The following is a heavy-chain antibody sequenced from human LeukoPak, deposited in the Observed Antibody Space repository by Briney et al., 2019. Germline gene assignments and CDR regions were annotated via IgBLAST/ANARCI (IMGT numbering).Heavy chain of an antibody. CDR3: ARVRAGDRGLYYFDY. D-gene: IGHD7-27*01. CDR1: GYTLTELS. V-gene: IGHV1-24*01. CDR2: FDPEDGET. J-gene: IGHJ4*02. Sequence: ASVKVSCKVSGYTLTELSMHWVRQAPGKGLEWMGGFDPEDGETIYAQKFQGRVTITTDESTSTAYMELSSLRSEDTAVYYCARVRAGDRGLYYFDYWGQGTLVTVSS.